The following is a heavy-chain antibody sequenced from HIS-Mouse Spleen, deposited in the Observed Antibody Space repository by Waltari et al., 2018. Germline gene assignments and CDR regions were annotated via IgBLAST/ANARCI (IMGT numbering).Heavy chain of an antibody. CDR3: ARKAYCGGDCYWYFDL. CDR2: IYYSGST. D-gene: IGHD2-21*02. Sequence: QLQLQESGPGLVKPSETLSLTCTVSGGSISSSSYHWGWIRQPPGKGLEWIGRIYYSGSTYYNPSLKSRVTISVDTSKNQFSRKLSSVTAADTAVYYCARKAYCGGDCYWYFDLWGRGTLVTVSS. CDR1: GGSISSSSYH. V-gene: IGHV4-39*07. J-gene: IGHJ2*01.